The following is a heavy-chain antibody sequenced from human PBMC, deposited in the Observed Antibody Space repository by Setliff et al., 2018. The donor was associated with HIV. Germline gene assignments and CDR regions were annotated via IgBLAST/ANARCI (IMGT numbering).Heavy chain of an antibody. J-gene: IGHJ4*02. CDR1: GGSINRSNYY. CDR3: AGDYAGSGRPFDY. V-gene: IGHV4-39*07. CDR2: ISYTGST. Sequence: SETLSLTCTVPGGSINRSNYYWGWIRQPPGKGLEWIGTISYTGSTYYDPSLKSRVTISIDTSKNQFSLKLASVTAADTAVYVCAGDYAGSGRPFDYWGQGISVTVSS. D-gene: IGHD2-15*01.